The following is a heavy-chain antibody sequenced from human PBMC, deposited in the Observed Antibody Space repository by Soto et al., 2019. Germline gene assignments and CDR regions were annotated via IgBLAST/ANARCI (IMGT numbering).Heavy chain of an antibody. CDR1: GVSVSSDY. CDR3: ARALADYSYHMDV. J-gene: IGHJ6*02. CDR2: IHPSGKT. D-gene: IGHD6-19*01. V-gene: IGHV4-4*07. Sequence: SETLSLTCSVSGVSVSSDYWNWIRQPAGKGLEWIGRIHPSGKTNYNPSLKSRISMSVDTSKNQFSLILNSVTAADTAVYFCARALADYSYHMDVWGQGTTVTVSS.